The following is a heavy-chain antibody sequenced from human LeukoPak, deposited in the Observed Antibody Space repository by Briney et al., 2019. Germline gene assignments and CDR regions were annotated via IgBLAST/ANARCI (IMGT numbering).Heavy chain of an antibody. CDR2: INPNSGGT. CDR1: GYTFTGYY. Sequence: ASVKVSCKASGYTFTGYYMHWVRQAPGQGLEGMGWINPNSGGTNYAQKFQGRVTMTRDTSISTAYMELSRLRSDDTAVYYCARPYYDSSGYPVLFDYWGQGTLVTVSS. V-gene: IGHV1-2*02. CDR3: ARPYYDSSGYPVLFDY. D-gene: IGHD3-22*01. J-gene: IGHJ4*02.